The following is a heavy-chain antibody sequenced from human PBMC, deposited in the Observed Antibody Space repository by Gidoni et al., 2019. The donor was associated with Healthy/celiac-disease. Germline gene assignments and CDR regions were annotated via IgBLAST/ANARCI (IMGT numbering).Heavy chain of an antibody. V-gene: IGHV4-31*03. CDR2: IYYSGST. D-gene: IGHD2-15*01. J-gene: IGHJ5*02. CDR3: ARDTLYCSGGSCSRNWFDP. Sequence: QVQLQESGPGLVKPSQTLSLTCTVSGGSISSGGYYWSWIRQHPGKGLEWIGYIYYSGSTYYNPSLKSRVTISVETSKNQFSLKLSSVTAADTAVYYCARDTLYCSGGSCSRNWFDPWGQGTLVTVSS. CDR1: GGSISSGGYY.